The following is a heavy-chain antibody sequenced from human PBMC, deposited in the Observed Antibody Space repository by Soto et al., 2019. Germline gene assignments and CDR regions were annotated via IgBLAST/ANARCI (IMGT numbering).Heavy chain of an antibody. CDR1: GGTFSSYA. V-gene: IGHV1-69*13. CDR2: IIPIFGTA. J-gene: IGHJ3*02. Sequence: GASVKVSCKASGGTFSSYAISWVRQAPGQGLEWMGGIIPIFGTANYAQKFQGRVTITADESTSTAYMELSSLRSEDTAVYYCARDRGYYDSSGYYYPDAFDIWGQGTMVTVSS. CDR3: ARDRGYYDSSGYYYPDAFDI. D-gene: IGHD3-22*01.